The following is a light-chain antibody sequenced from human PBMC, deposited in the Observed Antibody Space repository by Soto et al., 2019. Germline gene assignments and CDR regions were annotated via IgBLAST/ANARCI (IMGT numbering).Light chain of an antibody. CDR1: QRVSSSY. Sequence: EIVLTQSPGTLSLSPGERATLSCRASQRVSSSYLAWYQQKPGQAPRLLVYGASSRATGIPDRFSGSGSGTDFTLTISRLELEDFAVYYCQQYGSSSPITFGQGTRLEIK. V-gene: IGKV3-20*01. CDR2: GAS. CDR3: QQYGSSSPIT. J-gene: IGKJ5*01.